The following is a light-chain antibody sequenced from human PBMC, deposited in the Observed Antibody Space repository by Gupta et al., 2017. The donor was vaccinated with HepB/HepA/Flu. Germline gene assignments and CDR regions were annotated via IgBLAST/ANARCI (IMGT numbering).Light chain of an antibody. V-gene: IGLV2-14*01. J-gene: IGLJ2*01. Sequence: LTQPASVSASPGPSDTISCTGATSDVGAFNAVSCDQRHPGKARQLTILVVSKRPSGVSDRFSGFKAANSASLITFAIHADDDADYFGFSYTAAKFGSTSVVFGGGTKLTVL. CDR2: VVS. CDR3: FSYTAAKFGSTSVV. CDR1: TSDVGAFNA.